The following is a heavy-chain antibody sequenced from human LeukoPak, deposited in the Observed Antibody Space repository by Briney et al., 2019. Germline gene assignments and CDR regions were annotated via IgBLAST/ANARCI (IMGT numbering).Heavy chain of an antibody. D-gene: IGHD6-13*01. CDR3: AKDLASSSWYGFSSFVY. V-gene: IGHV3-23*01. Sequence: PGGSLRLSCAASGFTFSSYAMNWVRQAPGKGLEWVSAIRGSGGSTYYADSVKGRFTISRDNSKNTLYLQMNSLRAEDTAVYYCAKDLASSSWYGFSSFVYWGQGTLVTVSS. J-gene: IGHJ4*02. CDR2: IRGSGGST. CDR1: GFTFSSYA.